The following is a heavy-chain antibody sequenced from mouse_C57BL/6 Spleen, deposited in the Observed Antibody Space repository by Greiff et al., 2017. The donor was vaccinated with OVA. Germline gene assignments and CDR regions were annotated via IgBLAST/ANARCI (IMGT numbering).Heavy chain of an antibody. CDR1: GFTFSSYA. CDR2: ISDGGSYT. Sequence: DVQLVESGGGLVKPGGSLKLSCAASGFTFSSYAMSWVRQTPEKRLEWVATISDGGSYTYYPDNVKGRFTISRDNAKNNLYLQMSHLKSEDTAMYYCARALDSSAPFAYWGQGTLVTVSA. V-gene: IGHV5-4*01. J-gene: IGHJ3*01. CDR3: ARALDSSAPFAY. D-gene: IGHD3-2*02.